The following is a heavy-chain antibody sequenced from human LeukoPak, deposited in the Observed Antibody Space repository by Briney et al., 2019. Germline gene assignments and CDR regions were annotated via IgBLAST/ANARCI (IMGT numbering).Heavy chain of an antibody. CDR1: GGSISSSSYY. D-gene: IGHD6-13*01. J-gene: IGHJ4*02. CDR2: MYYSGST. V-gene: IGHV4-39*01. Sequence: SETLSLTCSVSGGSISSSSYYWGWIRQPPGKGLEWIGSMYYSGSTYYNPSLKSRVTMSVDTSKKQFSLKLSSVTAADTAVYYCVRVGSSWYHYFDYWGQGTLVTVSS. CDR3: VRVGSSWYHYFDY.